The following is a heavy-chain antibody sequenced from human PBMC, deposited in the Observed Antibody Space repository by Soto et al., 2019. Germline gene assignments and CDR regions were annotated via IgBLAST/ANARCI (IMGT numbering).Heavy chain of an antibody. CDR1: GYTFTSYG. CDR3: ARLWLQGVLMVYAMDY. J-gene: IGHJ4*02. CDR2: ISAYNGNT. V-gene: IGHV1-18*01. Sequence: ASVKVSCKASGYTFTSYGISWVRQAPGQGLEWMGWISAYNGNTNYAQKLQGRVTMTTDTSTSTAYMELRSLRSDDTAVYYCARLWLQGVLMVYAMDYWGQGTLVTVSS. D-gene: IGHD2-8*01.